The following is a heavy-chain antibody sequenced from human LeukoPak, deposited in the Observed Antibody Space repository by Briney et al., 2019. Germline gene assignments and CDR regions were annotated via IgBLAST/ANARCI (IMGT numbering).Heavy chain of an antibody. CDR3: ARDRGLGYCSGGSCYYYYYMDV. Sequence: SQTLSLTCTVSGGSISSGSYYWGWVRQPAGRGLEWIGRIYTSGSTNYNPSLKRRVTISVDTSKNQFSLKLSSVTAADTAVYYCARDRGLGYCSGGSCYYYYYMDVWGKGTTVTVSS. CDR1: GGSISSGSYY. V-gene: IGHV4-61*02. CDR2: IYTSGST. D-gene: IGHD2-15*01. J-gene: IGHJ6*03.